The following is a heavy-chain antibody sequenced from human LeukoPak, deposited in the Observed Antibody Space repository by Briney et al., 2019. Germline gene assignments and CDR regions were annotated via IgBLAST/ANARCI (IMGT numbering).Heavy chain of an antibody. CDR3: ATMYSSGRRHFYYYYGMDV. J-gene: IGHJ6*02. Sequence: ASVKVSCKASGYTFTGYYMHWVRQAPGQGLEWMGWINPNSGGTNYAQKLQGRVTMTRDTSISTAYMELSRLRSDDTAVYYCATMYSSGRRHFYYYYGMDVWGQGTTVTVSS. CDR1: GYTFTGYY. D-gene: IGHD6-19*01. CDR2: INPNSGGT. V-gene: IGHV1-2*02.